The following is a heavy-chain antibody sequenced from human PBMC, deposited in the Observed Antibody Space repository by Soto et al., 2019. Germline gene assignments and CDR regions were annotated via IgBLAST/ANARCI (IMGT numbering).Heavy chain of an antibody. J-gene: IGHJ3*01. CDR3: AKDNRAKWLDVWGESFDV. D-gene: IGHD3-16*01. V-gene: IGHV3-43*01. Sequence: GGSLRLSCAASGFTFDDYPMHWVRQAPGKGLQWVSLISWDGASTSLADSVQGRFTVSRDNSKNSLYLHMNSVRAEDTALYFCAKDNRAKWLDVWGESFDVWGQGTMVTVSS. CDR2: ISWDGAST. CDR1: GFTFDDYP.